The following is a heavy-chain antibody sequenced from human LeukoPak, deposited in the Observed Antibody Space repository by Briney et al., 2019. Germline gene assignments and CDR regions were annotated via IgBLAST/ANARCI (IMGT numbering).Heavy chain of an antibody. Sequence: GGSLRLSCAASGFTFSSYAMSWVRQAPGKGLEWVSAISGSGGSTYYADSVKGRFTISRDNSKNTLYLQMNSLRAEDTAVYYCAKDRSYYDSSGADDAFDIWGQGTMVTVSS. CDR2: ISGSGGST. CDR3: AKDRSYYDSSGADDAFDI. D-gene: IGHD3-22*01. J-gene: IGHJ3*02. V-gene: IGHV3-23*01. CDR1: GFTFSSYA.